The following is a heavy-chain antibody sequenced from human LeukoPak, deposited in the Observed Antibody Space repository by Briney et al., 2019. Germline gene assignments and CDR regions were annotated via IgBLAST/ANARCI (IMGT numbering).Heavy chain of an antibody. Sequence: ASVTVSFTASGYTFTDYYMHWVRQAPGQGLEWMGWINPNSGGTNYAQKFQGRVTMTRDTSISTAYMELSRLRSDDTAVYYCAREVGLATIDFDYWGQGTLVTVSS. CDR3: AREVGLATIDFDY. V-gene: IGHV1-2*02. D-gene: IGHD5-12*01. CDR2: INPNSGGT. J-gene: IGHJ4*02. CDR1: GYTFTDYY.